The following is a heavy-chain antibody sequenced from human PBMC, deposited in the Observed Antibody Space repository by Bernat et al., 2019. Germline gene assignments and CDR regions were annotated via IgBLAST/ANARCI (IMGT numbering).Heavy chain of an antibody. Sequence: QVQLVESGGGVVQPGRSLRLSCAASGFTFSSYAMHWVRQAPGKGLEWVAVISYDGSNKYYADSVKGRFTISRDNSKNTLYLQMNSLRAEDTAVYYCARKYCSSTSCYEGYYYYGMDVWGQGTTVTVSS. D-gene: IGHD2-2*01. J-gene: IGHJ6*02. CDR2: ISYDGSNK. CDR3: ARKYCSSTSCYEGYYYYGMDV. V-gene: IGHV3-30-3*01. CDR1: GFTFSSYA.